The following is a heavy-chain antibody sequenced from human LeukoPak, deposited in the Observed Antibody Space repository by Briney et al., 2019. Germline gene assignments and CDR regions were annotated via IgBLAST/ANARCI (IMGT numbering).Heavy chain of an antibody. D-gene: IGHD6-6*01. CDR3: ARDRNSGSSLDI. CDR2: IYPYSGDT. CDR1: GYTFTGYY. Sequence: GASVKVSCKASGYTFTGYYIHWVRQAPGQGLEWMGWIYPYSGDTNYAQNFQGRVTMTRDTFISTAYMELSSLKSDDTAVYYCARDRNSGSSLDIWGQGTMLTVSS. V-gene: IGHV1-2*02. J-gene: IGHJ3*02.